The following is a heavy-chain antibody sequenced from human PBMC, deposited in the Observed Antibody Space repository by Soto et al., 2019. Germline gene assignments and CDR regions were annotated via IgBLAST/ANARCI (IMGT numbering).Heavy chain of an antibody. CDR3: ARRKVVAAAVVDY. D-gene: IGHD2-2*01. CDR2: ISAYNGKA. J-gene: IGHJ4*02. Sequence: QVQLVQSGAEVKKPGASVKVSCKASGYTFTSYGISWVRQAPGQGLERMGWISAYNGKANYAQKLQGRITMTTDPSTSTAYMELRSLTSDDTAVYYCARRKVVAAAVVDYWGQGTLVTVSS. V-gene: IGHV1-18*01. CDR1: GYTFTSYG.